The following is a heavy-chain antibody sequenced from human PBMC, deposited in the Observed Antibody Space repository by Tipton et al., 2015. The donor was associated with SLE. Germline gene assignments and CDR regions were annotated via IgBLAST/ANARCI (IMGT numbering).Heavy chain of an antibody. V-gene: IGHV4-34*01. CDR1: GGSFSGYY. Sequence: TLSLTCAVYGGSFSGYYWSWIRQPPGKGLEWIGETNHSGSTNYNPSLKSRVTISVDTSKNQFSLKLSSVTAADTAVYYCASLGDWYFDLWGRGTLVTVSS. J-gene: IGHJ2*01. D-gene: IGHD3-10*01. CDR2: TNHSGST. CDR3: ASLGDWYFDL.